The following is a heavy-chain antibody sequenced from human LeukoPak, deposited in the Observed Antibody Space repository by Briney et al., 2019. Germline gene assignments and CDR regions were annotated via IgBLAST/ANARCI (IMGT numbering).Heavy chain of an antibody. Sequence: PGGSRRLSCAASGFTFSSYAMSWVRQAPGKGLEWVSAISGSGGSTYYADFVKGRFTISRDNSKNTLYLQMNSLRAEDTAVYYCAKRVIQLTQAPSYYFDYWGQGTLVTVSS. V-gene: IGHV3-23*01. CDR1: GFTFSSYA. CDR2: ISGSGGST. J-gene: IGHJ4*02. D-gene: IGHD5-18*01. CDR3: AKRVIQLTQAPSYYFDY.